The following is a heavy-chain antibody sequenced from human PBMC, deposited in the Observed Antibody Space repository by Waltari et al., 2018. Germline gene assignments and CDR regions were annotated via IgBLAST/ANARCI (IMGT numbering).Heavy chain of an antibody. CDR1: GGPISCYY. V-gene: IGHV4-4*09. J-gene: IGHJ6*03. Sequence: QVQLQESGPGLVKPSETLSLTCAVAGGPISCYYWSWIRQPPGKGLEWIGSFDTGRGTNYNPALKSRVTISVDTSKNQCSLKLSSVTAADTAVYYCARDHRYDSSGFYYYYYMDVWGKGTTVTVSS. D-gene: IGHD3-22*01. CDR2: FDTGRGT. CDR3: ARDHRYDSSGFYYYYYMDV.